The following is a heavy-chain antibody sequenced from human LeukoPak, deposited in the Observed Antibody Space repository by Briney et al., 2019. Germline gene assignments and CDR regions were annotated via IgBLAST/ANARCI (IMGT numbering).Heavy chain of an antibody. CDR3: ARPLPHPYYFDY. V-gene: IGHV4-39*01. CDR1: GGSISSSSYY. Sequence: SETLSLTCTVSGGSISSSSYYWGWIRQPPGKGLEWIGSIYYSGSTYYNPSLKSRVTISVDTSKNQFSLKLSSVTAADTAVYYCARPLPHPYYFDYWGQGTLVTVSS. CDR2: IYYSGST. J-gene: IGHJ4*02.